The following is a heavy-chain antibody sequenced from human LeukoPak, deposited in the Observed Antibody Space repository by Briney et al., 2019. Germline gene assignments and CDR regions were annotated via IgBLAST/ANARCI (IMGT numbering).Heavy chain of an antibody. CDR2: IYYTGST. CDR1: GGSIGSYY. V-gene: IGHV4-59*01. D-gene: IGHD2-8*02. J-gene: IGHJ4*02. Sequence: SETLSLTCTVSGGSIGSYYWTWIRQPPGKGLEWFGYIYYTGSTNYNPSLKGRVTISVDTSKNQFSLKLTSVTAADTAVYYCAGYTGTGGYVWGQGTLVTVSS. CDR3: AGYTGTGGYV.